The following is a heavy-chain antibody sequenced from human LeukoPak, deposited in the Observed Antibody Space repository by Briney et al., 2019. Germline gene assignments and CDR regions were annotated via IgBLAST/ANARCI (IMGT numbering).Heavy chain of an antibody. CDR2: IYTSGST. CDR3: ASTALTYDYVWGSFRPFQH. J-gene: IGHJ1*01. Sequence: PSETLSLTCTVSGGSISSYYWSWIRQPAGKGLEWIGRIYTSGSTNYNPSLKSRVTMSVDTSKNQFSLKLSSVTAADTAVYYCASTALTYDYVWGSFRPFQHWGQGTLVTVSS. CDR1: GGSISSYY. V-gene: IGHV4-4*07. D-gene: IGHD3-16*01.